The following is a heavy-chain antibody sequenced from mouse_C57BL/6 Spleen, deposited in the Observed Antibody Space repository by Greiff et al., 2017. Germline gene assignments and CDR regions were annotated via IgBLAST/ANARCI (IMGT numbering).Heavy chain of an antibody. J-gene: IGHJ4*01. CDR2: IDPGSGDT. Sequence: QVQLKESGPELVKPGASVKISCKASGYTFTDYYINWVKQRPGQGLEWIGRIDPGSGDTKYNEKFKGKATLTVDTSSSTAYMQLSSLTSADSAVFFCARSFYYYDCSYPYAMDYWGQAASVTAST. CDR3: ARSFYYYDCSYPYAMDY. CDR1: GYTFTDYY. V-gene: IGHV1-84*01. D-gene: IGHD1-1*01.